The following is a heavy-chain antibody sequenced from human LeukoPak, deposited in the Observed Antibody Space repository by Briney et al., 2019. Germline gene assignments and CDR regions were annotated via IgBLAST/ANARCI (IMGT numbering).Heavy chain of an antibody. CDR2: IYHSGST. Sequence: SETLSLTCTVSGYSISSGYYWGWIRQPPGKGLEWIGSIYHSGSTYYNPSLKSRVTISVDTSKNQFSLKLSSVTAADTAVYYCARGDRYGSGSYYNYYYYYYMDVWGKGTTVTISS. J-gene: IGHJ6*03. CDR3: ARGDRYGSGSYYNYYYYYYMDV. D-gene: IGHD3-10*01. CDR1: GYSISSGYY. V-gene: IGHV4-38-2*02.